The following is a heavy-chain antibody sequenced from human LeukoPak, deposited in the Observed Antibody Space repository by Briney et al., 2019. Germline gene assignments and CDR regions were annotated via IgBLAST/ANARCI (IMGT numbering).Heavy chain of an antibody. Sequence: GGSLRLSCAASGFSFRSYWMSWVRQAPGKGLEWVAKIKQDGSEKYYVDSVKGRFTISRDNAENSLYLQMNNLRADDTAVYYCARDRSGSYPYYFDYWGQGTLVTVSS. CDR3: ARDRSGSYPYYFDY. D-gene: IGHD1-26*01. V-gene: IGHV3-7*01. J-gene: IGHJ4*02. CDR2: IKQDGSEK. CDR1: GFSFRSYW.